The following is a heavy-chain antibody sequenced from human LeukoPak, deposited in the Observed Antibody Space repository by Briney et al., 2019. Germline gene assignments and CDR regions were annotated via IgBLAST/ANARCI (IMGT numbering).Heavy chain of an antibody. V-gene: IGHV4-59*08. CDR2: IYYSGST. Sequence: SETLSLTCTVSGGSISSYHWSWIRQPPGKGLECIGYIYYSGSTHYNPSLKSRVTISVDTSKNQFSLKLSSVTAADTAVYYCAGSDSGSYLNEYDYWGQGTLVTVSS. J-gene: IGHJ4*02. D-gene: IGHD1-26*01. CDR3: AGSDSGSYLNEYDY. CDR1: GGSISSYH.